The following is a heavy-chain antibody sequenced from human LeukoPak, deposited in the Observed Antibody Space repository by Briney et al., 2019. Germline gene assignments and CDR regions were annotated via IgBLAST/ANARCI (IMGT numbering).Heavy chain of an antibody. V-gene: IGHV4-59*01. CDR3: ARIGSSGYHYDS. J-gene: IGHJ4*02. D-gene: IGHD3-22*01. CDR2: IYYSGST. Sequence: SETLSLTCTVSGGSISRYYWSRIRQPPGKGLEWIGYIYYSGSTNYNPSLKSRVTISVDTSKNQFSLRLNSVTAADTAVYYCARIGSSGYHYDSWGQGTLVTVSS. CDR1: GGSISRYY.